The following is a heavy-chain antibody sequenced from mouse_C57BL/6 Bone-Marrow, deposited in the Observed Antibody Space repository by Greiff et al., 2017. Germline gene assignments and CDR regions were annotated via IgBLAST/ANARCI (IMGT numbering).Heavy chain of an antibody. D-gene: IGHD2-4*01. V-gene: IGHV1-78*01. CDR2: IYPRDGST. CDR1: GYTFTDHT. J-gene: IGHJ3*01. Sequence: QVQLQQSDAELVKPGASVKISCKVSGYTFTDHTIHWMKQRPEQGLEWIGYIYPRDGSTKYNEKFKGKATLTADKSSSTAYMQLNSLTSEDSSVYFCVRVYYDYDGFAYWCQGTLVTVSA. CDR3: VRVYYDYDGFAY.